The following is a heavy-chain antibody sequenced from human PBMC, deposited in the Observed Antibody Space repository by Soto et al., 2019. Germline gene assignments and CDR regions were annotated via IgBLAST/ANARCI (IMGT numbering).Heavy chain of an antibody. CDR3: ARDCTGGSCFCIY. D-gene: IGHD2-15*01. J-gene: IGHJ4*02. CDR1: GFAYTSSA. V-gene: IGHV1-18*01. CDR2: INAYSDNS. Sequence: ASVKVSCKTSGFAYTSSAIQWVRQAPGQRPEWIGWINAYSDNSNYAQKFQGRVTMTTDTSTNTAYMELRSLTSDDTAVYYCARDCTGGSCFCIYWGQGTLVTVSS.